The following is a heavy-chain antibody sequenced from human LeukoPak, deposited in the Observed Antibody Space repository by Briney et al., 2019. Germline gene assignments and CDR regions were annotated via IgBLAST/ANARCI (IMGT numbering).Heavy chain of an antibody. CDR2: IYYSGST. V-gene: IGHV4-31*03. D-gene: IGHD3-9*01. Sequence: SETLSLTCTVSGGSISSGGYYWSWIRRHPGKGLEWIGYIYYSGSTYYNPSLKSRVTISVDTSKNQFSLKLSSVTAADTAVYYCARNYYDILTGYSPFDYWGQGTLVTVSS. CDR3: ARNYYDILTGYSPFDY. J-gene: IGHJ4*02. CDR1: GGSISSGGYY.